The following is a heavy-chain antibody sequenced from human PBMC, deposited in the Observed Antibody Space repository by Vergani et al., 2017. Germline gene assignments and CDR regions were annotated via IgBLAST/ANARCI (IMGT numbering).Heavy chain of an antibody. CDR1: GFTFDDYG. V-gene: IGHV3-20*04. D-gene: IGHD2/OR15-2a*01. J-gene: IGHJ5*02. CDR3: ARVGLGQIVNNWFDP. Sequence: EVQLVESGGGVERPGGSLRLSCAASGFTFDDYGMSWVRQAPGKGLEWVSGINWNGGSTYYADSVKGRFTISRDNSKNTLYLQMNSLRSEDTAVYYCARVGLGQIVNNWFDPWGQGTLVTVSS. CDR2: INWNGGST.